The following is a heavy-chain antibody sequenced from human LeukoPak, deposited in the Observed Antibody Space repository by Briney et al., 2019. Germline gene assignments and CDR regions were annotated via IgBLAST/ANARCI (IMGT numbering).Heavy chain of an antibody. CDR3: ARARYYYGSGPLGYMDV. CDR1: GGSISSYY. J-gene: IGHJ6*03. CDR2: IYYSGST. V-gene: IGHV4-59*01. D-gene: IGHD3-10*01. Sequence: PSETVSLTCTVSGGSISSYYWSWIRQPPGKGLEWIGYIYYSGSTNYNPSLKSRVTISVDTSKNQFSLKLSSVTAADTAVYYCARARYYYGSGPLGYMDVWGKGTTVTVSS.